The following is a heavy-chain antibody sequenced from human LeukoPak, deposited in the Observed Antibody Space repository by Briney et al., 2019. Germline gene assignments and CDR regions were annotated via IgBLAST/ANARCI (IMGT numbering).Heavy chain of an antibody. J-gene: IGHJ4*02. CDR3: ARGGWLQQNY. V-gene: IGHV3-23*01. CDR1: GFTFSSYA. Sequence: QTGGSLRLSCAASGFTFSSYAMSWVRQAPGKGLEWVSTISGSDGRTYYADSVKGRFTISRDNAKNSLYLQMNSLRAEDTAVYYCARGGWLQQNYWGQGTLVTVSS. D-gene: IGHD5-24*01. CDR2: ISGSDGRT.